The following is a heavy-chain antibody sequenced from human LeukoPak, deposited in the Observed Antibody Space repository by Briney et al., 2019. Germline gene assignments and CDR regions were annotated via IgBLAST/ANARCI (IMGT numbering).Heavy chain of an antibody. J-gene: IGHJ4*02. CDR3: ARGRTIFGVVIIARGYYFDY. CDR1: GGSFSGYY. D-gene: IGHD3-3*01. CDR2: INHSGST. V-gene: IGHV4-34*01. Sequence: SETLSLTCAVYGGSFSGYYWSWIRQPPGKGLEWIGEINHSGSTNYNPSLKSRVTISVDTSKNQFSLKLSSVTAADTAVYYCARGRTIFGVVIIARGYYFDYWGRGTLVTVSS.